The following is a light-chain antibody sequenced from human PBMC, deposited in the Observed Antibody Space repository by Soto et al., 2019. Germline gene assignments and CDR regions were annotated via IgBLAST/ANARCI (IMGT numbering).Light chain of an antibody. Sequence: QLVMTQSPSASASPGASVKFTCTLSSGHSDYAIAWHQQQPEKGPRYLMKVTSDGSHTKGDGIPDRFSGSSSGADRYLTISSIRSDDEADYYCQAWGTGGVFGGGTKLTVL. J-gene: IGLJ3*02. CDR1: SGHSDYA. V-gene: IGLV4-69*01. CDR3: QAWGTGGV. CDR2: VTSDGSH.